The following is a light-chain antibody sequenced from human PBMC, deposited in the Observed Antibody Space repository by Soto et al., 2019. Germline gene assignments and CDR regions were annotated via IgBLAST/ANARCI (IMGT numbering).Light chain of an antibody. Sequence: DIQMTQSPSSLSASVGDRVAITCRASQSISTNLNWYQQKPGKVPKLLIYDASSLESGVPSRFSGSGSGTEFTLTISSLQPDDFATYYCQQYNSYAWTFGQGTKVDIK. CDR3: QQYNSYAWT. V-gene: IGKV1-5*01. J-gene: IGKJ1*01. CDR2: DAS. CDR1: QSISTN.